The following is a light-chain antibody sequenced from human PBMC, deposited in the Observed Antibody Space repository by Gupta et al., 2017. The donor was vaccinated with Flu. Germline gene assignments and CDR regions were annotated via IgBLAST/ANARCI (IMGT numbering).Light chain of an antibody. CDR2: DAS. V-gene: IGKV1-39*01. J-gene: IGKJ2*01. Sequence: PSSLSASLGDRVTITCRASQSISSYLYWYQQKPGKAPKLLIYDASSVKSGVPSRFSGSGSGTDFTLTISRRQPEDFATYYCQQRDSTPRTFGQGTQVEIK. CDR3: QQRDSTPRT. CDR1: QSISSY.